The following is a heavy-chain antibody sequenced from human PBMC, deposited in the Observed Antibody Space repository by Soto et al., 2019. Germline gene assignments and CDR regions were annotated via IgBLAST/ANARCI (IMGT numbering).Heavy chain of an antibody. V-gene: IGHV1-69*13. Sequence: SVKVSCKASGVTFSSYAISWVRQAPGRGLEWMGGIIPIFGTANYAQKFQGRVTITADESTSTAYMELSSLRSEDTAVYYCAGRHYDSSGYYSRFSFDYWGQGTLVTVSS. CDR2: IIPIFGTA. CDR3: AGRHYDSSGYYSRFSFDY. CDR1: GVTFSSYA. J-gene: IGHJ4*02. D-gene: IGHD3-22*01.